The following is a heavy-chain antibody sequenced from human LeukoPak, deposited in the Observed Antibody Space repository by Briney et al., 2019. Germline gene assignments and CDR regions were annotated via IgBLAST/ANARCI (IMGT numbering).Heavy chain of an antibody. CDR3: ARRRGTVVNYFDY. Sequence: SETLSLTCTVSGGSISSGSYYWGWIRQPPGKGLEWIGSIYYSGSTYYNPSLKSRVTISVDTSKNQFSLKLSSVTAADTAVYYCARRRGTVVNYFDYWGQGTLVTVSS. CDR2: IYYSGST. CDR1: GGSISSGSYY. J-gene: IGHJ4*02. D-gene: IGHD4-23*01. V-gene: IGHV4-39*01.